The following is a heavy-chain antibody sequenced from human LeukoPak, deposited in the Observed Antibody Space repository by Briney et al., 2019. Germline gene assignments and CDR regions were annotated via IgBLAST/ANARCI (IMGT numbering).Heavy chain of an antibody. CDR2: IYYSGST. J-gene: IGHJ5*02. D-gene: IGHD6-19*01. Sequence: SETLSLTCTVSGGSISSGGYYWSWIRQHPGKGLEWIGYIYYSGSTYYNPSPKSRVTISVDTSKNQFSLKLSSVTAADTAVYYCAREPSSSGWYWFDPWGQGTLVTVSS. CDR3: AREPSSSGWYWFDP. CDR1: GGSISSGGYY. V-gene: IGHV4-31*03.